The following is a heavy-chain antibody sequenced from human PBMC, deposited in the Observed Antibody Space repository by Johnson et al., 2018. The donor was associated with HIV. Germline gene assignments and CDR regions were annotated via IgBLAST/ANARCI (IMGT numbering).Heavy chain of an antibody. J-gene: IGHJ3*02. CDR1: GFTFSSYG. CDR3: ARLTGGNSGFVDAFDI. V-gene: IGHV3-30*03. Sequence: QMQLVESGGGVVQPGRSLRLSCAASGFTFSSYGMHWVRQAPGKGLEWVAVISYDGSNKYYADSAKGRFTISRDNSKNTLYLQMNSLRAEDTAVYYCARLTGGNSGFVDAFDIWGQGTMVTVSS. D-gene: IGHD4-23*01. CDR2: ISYDGSNK.